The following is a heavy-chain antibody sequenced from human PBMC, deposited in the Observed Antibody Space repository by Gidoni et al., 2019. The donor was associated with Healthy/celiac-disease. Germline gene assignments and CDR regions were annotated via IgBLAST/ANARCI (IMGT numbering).Heavy chain of an antibody. D-gene: IGHD1-26*01. Sequence: QVQLQQWGAGLLKPSETLSLTCAVYGGSFSGYYWSWIRQPPGKGLEWIGEIHHSGSTNYSPSLKSRVTMSVDTSKNQFSLKLSSVTAADTAVYYCARGEGKVGARLDYWGQGTLVTVSS. V-gene: IGHV4-34*01. CDR3: ARGEGKVGARLDY. J-gene: IGHJ4*02. CDR2: IHHSGST. CDR1: GGSFSGYY.